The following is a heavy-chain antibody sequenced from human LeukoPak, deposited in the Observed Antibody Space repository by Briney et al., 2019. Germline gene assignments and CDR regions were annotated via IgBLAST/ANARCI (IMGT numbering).Heavy chain of an antibody. V-gene: IGHV4-59*08. CDR1: GGSINSYY. CDR3: ARQWELRGWFDP. J-gene: IGHJ5*02. Sequence: SGTLSLTCTASGGSINSYYWSWIRQPPGKGLEWIGYIYYSGSTNYNPSLKSRVTISVDTSKNQFSLKLSSVTAADTAVYYCARQWELRGWFDPWGQGTLVTVSS. CDR2: IYYSGST. D-gene: IGHD1-26*01.